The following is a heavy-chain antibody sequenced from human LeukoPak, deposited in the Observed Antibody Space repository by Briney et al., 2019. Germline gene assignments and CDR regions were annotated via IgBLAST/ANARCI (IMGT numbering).Heavy chain of an antibody. V-gene: IGHV4-34*01. CDR2: INHSGST. J-gene: IGHJ5*02. CDR1: GGSISSYY. D-gene: IGHD3-22*01. CDR3: ARHYYDSSGYRPYTWFDP. Sequence: SETLSLTCTVSGGSISSYYWSWIRQPAGKGLEWIGEINHSGSTNYNPSLKSRVTISVDTSKNQFSLKLSSVTAADTAVYYCARHYYDSSGYRPYTWFDPWGQGTLVTVSS.